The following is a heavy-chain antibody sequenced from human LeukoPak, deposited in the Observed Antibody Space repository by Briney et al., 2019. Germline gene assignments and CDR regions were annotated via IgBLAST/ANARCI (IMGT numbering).Heavy chain of an antibody. CDR2: INHSGST. D-gene: IGHD2-2*01. V-gene: IGHV4-34*01. J-gene: IGHJ4*02. Sequence: PSETLSLTCAVYGGSFSGYYWSWIRQPPGKGLEWMGEINHSGSTNYNPSLKSRVTISVDTSKSQFSLKLSSVTAADTAVYYCARAPYPPAAHFDYWGQGTLVTVSS. CDR3: ARAPYPPAAHFDY. CDR1: GGSFSGYY.